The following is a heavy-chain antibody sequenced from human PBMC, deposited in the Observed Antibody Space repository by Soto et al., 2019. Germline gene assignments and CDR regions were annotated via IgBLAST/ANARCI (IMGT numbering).Heavy chain of an antibody. D-gene: IGHD2-15*01. Sequence: ASVKVSCKASGGTFSSYAISWVRQAPGQGLEWMGGIIPILGIANYAQKFQGRVTITADKSTSTAYMELSSLRSEDTAVYYCVLKPMGYCSGGSCYDYWGQGTLVTVSS. J-gene: IGHJ4*02. CDR3: VLKPMGYCSGGSCYDY. CDR1: GGTFSSYA. CDR2: IIPILGIA. V-gene: IGHV1-69*10.